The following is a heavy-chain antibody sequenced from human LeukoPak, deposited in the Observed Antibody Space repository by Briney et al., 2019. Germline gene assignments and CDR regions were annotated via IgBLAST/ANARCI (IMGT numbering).Heavy chain of an antibody. Sequence: ASVKVSCKASGYTFTSYYMHWMRQAPGQGLEWMGIINPSGGSTSYAQKFQGRVTMTRDTYTSTVYMERSSQRSDYTAMYYCARPRSYDSSGYYFHYFDYRGQGTLVTVSS. V-gene: IGHV1-46*03. CDR1: GYTFTSYY. J-gene: IGHJ4*02. CDR2: INPSGGST. D-gene: IGHD3-22*01. CDR3: ARPRSYDSSGYYFHYFDY.